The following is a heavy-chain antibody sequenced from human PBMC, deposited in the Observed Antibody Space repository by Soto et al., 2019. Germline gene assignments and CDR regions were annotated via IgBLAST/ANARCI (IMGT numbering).Heavy chain of an antibody. CDR2: INHSGTI. Sequence: SETLSLTCAVSGGSFSGFYWTWIRQPPGEGLEWIGEINHSGTINFNPSLRSRLTISLDSSKKHFSLKLTSLTAADAAVYYCARAVRTLVTSYGLDVWGQGTTVTVS. D-gene: IGHD2-21*02. V-gene: IGHV4-34*01. CDR3: ARAVRTLVTSYGLDV. J-gene: IGHJ6*02. CDR1: GGSFSGFY.